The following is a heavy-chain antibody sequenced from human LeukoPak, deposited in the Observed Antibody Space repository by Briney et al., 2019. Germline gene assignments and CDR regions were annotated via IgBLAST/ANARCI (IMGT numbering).Heavy chain of an antibody. V-gene: IGHV4-59*01. CDR1: GGSISSYY. CDR2: IYYSGST. Sequence: PSETLSLTCTVSGGSISSYYWSRIRQPPGKGLEWIGYIYYSGSTNYNPSLKSRVTISVDTSKNQFSLKLSSVTAADTAVYYCARAYCSSTSCSVGAFDIWGQGTMVTVS. D-gene: IGHD2-2*01. CDR3: ARAYCSSTSCSVGAFDI. J-gene: IGHJ3*02.